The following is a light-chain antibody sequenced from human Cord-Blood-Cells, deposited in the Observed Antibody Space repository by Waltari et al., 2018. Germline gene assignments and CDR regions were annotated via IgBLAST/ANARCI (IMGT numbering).Light chain of an antibody. CDR1: QSISSY. CDR2: AAS. CDR3: QQSYSTPYT. V-gene: IGKV1-39*01. Sequence: DIQMTQSPSSLSASVGDRVTITCRASQSISSYLNWYQQKPGKAPKLLIHAASSLQGGVPSRFSGRGSGTEFTLTISSLQPEDFATYYCQQSYSTPYTFGQGTKLEIK. J-gene: IGKJ2*01.